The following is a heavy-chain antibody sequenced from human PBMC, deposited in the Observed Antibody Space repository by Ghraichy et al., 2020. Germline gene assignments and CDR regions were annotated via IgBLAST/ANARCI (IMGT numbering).Heavy chain of an antibody. V-gene: IGHV1-18*04. CDR1: GYTFTSYG. CDR2: ISAYNGNT. D-gene: IGHD6-6*01. J-gene: IGHJ6*02. Sequence: ASVKVSCKASGYTFTSYGISWVRQAPGQGLEWMGWISAYNGNTNYAQKLQGRVTMTTDTSTSTAYMELRSLRSDDTAVYYCARFVREKYEAQYGMDVWGQGTTVTVSS. CDR3: ARFVREKYEAQYGMDV.